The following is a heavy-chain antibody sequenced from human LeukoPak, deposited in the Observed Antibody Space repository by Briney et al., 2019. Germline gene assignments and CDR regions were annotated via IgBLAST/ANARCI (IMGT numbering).Heavy chain of an antibody. CDR3: VQTTGWPGFDY. D-gene: IGHD6-19*01. Sequence: SETLSLICTASGAPISRFHWNWVRQPPGKGLEWIGNIYNGVPTFFNPSLKSRVTLSVDTSKTQFSLQLASVTAADTAVYYCVQTTGWPGFDYWGQGILVTVSS. CDR1: GAPISRFH. J-gene: IGHJ4*02. CDR2: IYNGVPT. V-gene: IGHV4-4*09.